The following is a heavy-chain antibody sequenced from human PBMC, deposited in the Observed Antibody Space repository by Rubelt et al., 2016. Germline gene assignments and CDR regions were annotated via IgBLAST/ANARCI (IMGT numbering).Heavy chain of an antibody. V-gene: IGHV4-31*03. CDR3: ARDSGSRIFDY. CDR2: IYYSGST. Sequence: QVQLQESGPGLVKPSQTLSLTCTVSGGSISSGGYYWSWIRQHPGQGLEWIGYIYYSGSTYSNPSLKSRVTISVGTSRSQFSLRLSSVTAADTAVYYCARDSGSRIFDYWGQGTLVTVSS. D-gene: IGHD2/OR15-2a*01. CDR1: GGSISSGGYY. J-gene: IGHJ4*02.